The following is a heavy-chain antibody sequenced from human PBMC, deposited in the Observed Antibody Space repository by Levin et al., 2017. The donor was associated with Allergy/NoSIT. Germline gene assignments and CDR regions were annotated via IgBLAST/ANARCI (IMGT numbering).Heavy chain of an antibody. CDR2: ISYDGSNK. CDR3: AKELEGPRGYSYGSAFDY. V-gene: IGHV3-30*18. J-gene: IGHJ4*02. D-gene: IGHD5-18*01. Sequence: GESLKISCAASGFTFSSYGMHWVRQAPGKGLEWVAVISYDGSNKYYADSVKGRFTISRDNSKNTLYLQMNSLRAEDTAVYYCAKELEGPRGYSYGSAFDYWGQGTLVTVSS. CDR1: GFTFSSYG.